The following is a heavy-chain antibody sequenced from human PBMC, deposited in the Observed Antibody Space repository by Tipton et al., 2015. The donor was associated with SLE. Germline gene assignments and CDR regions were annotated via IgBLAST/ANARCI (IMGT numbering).Heavy chain of an antibody. J-gene: IGHJ4*02. Sequence: TLSLTCAVYGGSFSGYYCSWIRQPPGKGLEWIGESNHVGSTNYNPSLKSRVTISVDTSKNQFSLKLSSVTAADTAVYYCANSYYDILTGYYRGHYFDYWGQGTLVTVSS. CDR1: GGSFSGYY. D-gene: IGHD3-9*01. V-gene: IGHV4-34*01. CDR3: ANSYYDILTGYYRGHYFDY. CDR2: SNHVGST.